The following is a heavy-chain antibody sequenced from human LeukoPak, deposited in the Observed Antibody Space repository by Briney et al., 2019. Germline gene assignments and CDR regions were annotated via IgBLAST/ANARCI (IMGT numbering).Heavy chain of an antibody. Sequence: GGSLRLSCAASGFTFSSYGMHWVRQAPGKGLEWVTFIRYDGSNKYYADSVKGRFTISRDNSKNTPYLQMNSLRAEDTAVYYCAKVDYYDSSGPEEWGQGTMVTVSS. V-gene: IGHV3-30*02. CDR1: GFTFSSYG. J-gene: IGHJ3*01. CDR2: IRYDGSNK. D-gene: IGHD3-22*01. CDR3: AKVDYYDSSGPEE.